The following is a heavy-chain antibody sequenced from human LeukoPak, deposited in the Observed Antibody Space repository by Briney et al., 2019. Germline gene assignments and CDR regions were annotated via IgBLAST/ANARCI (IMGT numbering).Heavy chain of an antibody. J-gene: IGHJ4*02. V-gene: IGHV1-2*02. CDR1: GYTFTGYY. CDR2: INPNSGGT. CDR3: ARAKDSSSLPIH. D-gene: IGHD6-13*01. Sequence: ASVKVSCKASGYTFTGYYIHWVRQAPGQGLECVGWINPNSGGTNYAQKFQGRVTMTRDTSISTAYMELSRLRSDDTAVYYCARAKDSSSLPIHWGQGTLVTVSS.